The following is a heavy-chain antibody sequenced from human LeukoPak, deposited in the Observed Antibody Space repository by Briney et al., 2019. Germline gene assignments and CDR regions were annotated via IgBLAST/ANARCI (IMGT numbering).Heavy chain of an antibody. D-gene: IGHD6-19*01. CDR1: GYTFTGYY. CDR3: ARIGYSSGWYYNYYYYYGMDV. J-gene: IGHJ6*02. CDR2: INPNSGGT. Sequence: ASVKVSCKASGYTFTGYYMHWVRQAPGQGLEWMGWINPNSGGTNYAQKFQGRVTMTRDTSISTAYMELSSLRSEDTAVYYCARIGYSSGWYYNYYYYYGMDVWGQGTTVTVSS. V-gene: IGHV1-2*02.